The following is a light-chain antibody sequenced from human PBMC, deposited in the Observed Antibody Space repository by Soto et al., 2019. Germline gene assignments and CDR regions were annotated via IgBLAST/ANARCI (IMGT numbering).Light chain of an antibody. J-gene: IGKJ1*01. CDR3: QQYGSSGT. CDR2: GAS. CDR1: QRVSSN. V-gene: IGKV3-15*01. Sequence: EIVMTQSPATLSVSPGGSATLSCRASQRVSSNLAWYQQKPAQAPRLLIYGASTRATGVPARFSGSGSGTEFTLTISRLEPEDFAVYYCQQYGSSGTFGQGTKVEIK.